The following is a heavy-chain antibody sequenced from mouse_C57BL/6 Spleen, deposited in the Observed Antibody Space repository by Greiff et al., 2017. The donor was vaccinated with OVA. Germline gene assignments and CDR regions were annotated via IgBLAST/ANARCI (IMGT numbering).Heavy chain of an antibody. J-gene: IGHJ2*01. CDR1: GYTFTDYE. CDR2: IDPETGGT. V-gene: IGHV1-15*01. Sequence: QVQLQQSGAELVRPGASVTLSCKASGYTFTDYEMHWVKQTPVHGLEWIGAIDPETGGTAYNQKFKGKAILTADKSSSTAYMELRSLTSEDSAVYYCTRWDESNDYWGQGTTLTVSS. D-gene: IGHD4-1*01. CDR3: TRWDESNDY.